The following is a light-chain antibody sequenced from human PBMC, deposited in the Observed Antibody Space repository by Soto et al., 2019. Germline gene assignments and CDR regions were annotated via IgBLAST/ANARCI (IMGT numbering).Light chain of an antibody. CDR1: SSNIGAGYD. V-gene: IGLV1-40*01. J-gene: IGLJ3*02. CDR3: QSYDSSLSGSV. Sequence: QPVLTQPPSVSGAPGQRVTISCTGSSSNIGAGYDVHWYQQLPGTAPKLLIYRNSNRPSGVPDRFSGSKSGTSASLAITGLQAEDEADYYCQSYDSSLSGSVFGGGTKRTVL. CDR2: RNS.